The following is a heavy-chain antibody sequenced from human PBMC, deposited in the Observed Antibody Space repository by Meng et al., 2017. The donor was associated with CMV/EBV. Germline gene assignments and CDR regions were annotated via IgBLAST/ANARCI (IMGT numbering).Heavy chain of an antibody. CDR1: GFTFGDYA. V-gene: IGHV3-49*04. CDR2: IRSKAYGGTT. J-gene: IGHJ4*02. CDR3: TRDFEVGDTEDY. Sequence: GGSLRLSCTASGFTFGDYAMSWVRQAPGKGLEWVGFIRSKAYGGTTEYAASVKGRFTISRDDSKSIAYLQMNSLNTEDTAVYYCTRDFEVGDTEDYWGQGTLVTVSS. D-gene: IGHD1-26*01.